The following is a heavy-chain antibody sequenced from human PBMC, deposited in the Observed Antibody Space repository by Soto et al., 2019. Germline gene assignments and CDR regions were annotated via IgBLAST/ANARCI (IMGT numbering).Heavy chain of an antibody. CDR1: GFTFSSYG. CDR2: IWYDGSNK. J-gene: IGHJ5*02. D-gene: IGHD6-19*01. Sequence: QVQLVESGGGVVQPGRSLRLSCAASGFTFSSYGMHWVRQAPGKGLEWVAVIWYDGSNKYYADSVKGRFTISRDNSKNPLYLKRNGLRAEETAVYYCARVGSGGWYVGACFAPGGQGTRVTASS. V-gene: IGHV3-33*01. CDR3: ARVGSGGWYVGACFAP.